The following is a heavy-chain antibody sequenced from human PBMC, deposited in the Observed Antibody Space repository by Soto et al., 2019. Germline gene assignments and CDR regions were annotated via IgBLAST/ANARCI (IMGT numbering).Heavy chain of an antibody. Sequence: SETLSLTCTVSGGSISSGGYYWSWIRQHPGKGLEWIGYIYYSGSTYYNPSLKSRVTISVDTSKNQFSLKLSSVTAADAAVYYCARDRNRYYDSSGYWFDPWGQGTLVTVSS. CDR2: IYYSGST. CDR1: GGSISSGGYY. CDR3: ARDRNRYYDSSGYWFDP. V-gene: IGHV4-31*03. J-gene: IGHJ5*02. D-gene: IGHD3-22*01.